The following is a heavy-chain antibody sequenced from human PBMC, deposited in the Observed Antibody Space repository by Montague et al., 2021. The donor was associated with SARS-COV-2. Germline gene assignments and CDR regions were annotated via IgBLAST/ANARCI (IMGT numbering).Heavy chain of an antibody. J-gene: IGHJ3*02. Sequence: SETLSLTCTVSGSSVRSDYYWAWIRQSPGKGLEWIGSSSHKGITDYNPSLRSRVTLSVDTSKHQIPLKLTSVAAADTAVYYCARYSPLGFESPDTFDIWGRGTMVTVSS. D-gene: IGHD3-9*01. CDR2: SSHKGIT. CDR3: ARYSPLGFESPDTFDI. CDR1: GSSVRSDYY. V-gene: IGHV4-38-2*02.